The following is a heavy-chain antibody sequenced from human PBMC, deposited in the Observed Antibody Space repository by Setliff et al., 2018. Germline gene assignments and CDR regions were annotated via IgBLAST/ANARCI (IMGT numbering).Heavy chain of an antibody. CDR3: ARDSGYSSSWYGYYYGMDV. Sequence: SETLSLTCAVYGGSFSSYYWGWIRQPPGKGLEWIGSIYYSGSTYYNPSLKSRVTISVDTSKNQFSLKLSSVTAADTAVYYCARDSGYSSSWYGYYYGMDVWGQGTTVTVSS. CDR1: GGSFSSYY. CDR2: IYYSGST. V-gene: IGHV4-39*07. D-gene: IGHD6-13*01. J-gene: IGHJ6*02.